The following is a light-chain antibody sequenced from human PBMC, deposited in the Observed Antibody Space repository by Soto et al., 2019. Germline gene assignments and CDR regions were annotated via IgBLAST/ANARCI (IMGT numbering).Light chain of an antibody. V-gene: IGLV2-14*03. CDR1: SGDVGTYNF. Sequence: QSALTQPAFVSGSPGQSITISCTGTSGDVGTYNFVSWYQQHPGKAPKLIIYDVNSRPSGVSNRFSASKSGNTASLTISGLQAEDEADYYCCSYTTTSTYVFRTGTKVTVL. CDR2: DVN. CDR3: CSYTTTSTYV. J-gene: IGLJ1*01.